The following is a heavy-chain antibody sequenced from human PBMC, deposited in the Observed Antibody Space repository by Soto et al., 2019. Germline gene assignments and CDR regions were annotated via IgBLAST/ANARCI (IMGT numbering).Heavy chain of an antibody. J-gene: IGHJ3*02. CDR3: AKDYYGSGSYYKVAFDI. CDR1: GFTFSSYG. V-gene: IGHV3-30*18. D-gene: IGHD3-10*01. CDR2: ISYDGSNK. Sequence: GGSLRLSCAASGFTFSSYGMHWVRQAPGKGLEWVAVISYDGSNKYYADSVKGRFTISRDNSKNTLYLQMNSLRAEDTAVYYCAKDYYGSGSYYKVAFDIWGQGTMVTVSS.